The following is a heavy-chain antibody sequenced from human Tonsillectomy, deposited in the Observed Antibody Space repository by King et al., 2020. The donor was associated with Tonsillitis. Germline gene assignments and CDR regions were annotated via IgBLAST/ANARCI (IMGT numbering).Heavy chain of an antibody. D-gene: IGHD5-18*01. CDR1: GGTFSSYA. Sequence: QLVQSGAEVKKPGSSVKVSCKASGGTFSSYAISWVRQAPGQGLEWMGGIIPILAIANYAQKFQGRVTITADKSTSTAYMELSSLRSEDTAVYYCARDRANHVDTAMAYFDYWGQGTLVTVSS. J-gene: IGHJ4*02. V-gene: IGHV1-69*09. CDR2: IIPILAIA. CDR3: ARDRANHVDTAMAYFDY.